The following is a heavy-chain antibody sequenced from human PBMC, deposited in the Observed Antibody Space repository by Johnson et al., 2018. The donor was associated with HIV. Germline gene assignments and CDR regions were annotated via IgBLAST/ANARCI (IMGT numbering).Heavy chain of an antibody. CDR2: IKSKTDGGTT. D-gene: IGHD3-16*01. J-gene: IGHJ3*02. CDR3: ATGFGPAFEM. Sequence: VQLVESGGGVVQPGRSLRVSCAASRFSFSDYAMHWVRQAPGKGLEWIGRIKSKTDGGTTDYAAPVKGRFSISRDDSKNTLYLQMNSLKTEDTAVYYCATGFGPAFEMWGQGTMVTVSS. CDR1: RFSFSDYA. V-gene: IGHV3-15*01.